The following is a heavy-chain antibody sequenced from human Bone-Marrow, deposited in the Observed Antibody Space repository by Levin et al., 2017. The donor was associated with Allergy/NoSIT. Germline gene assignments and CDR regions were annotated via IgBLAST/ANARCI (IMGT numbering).Heavy chain of an antibody. CDR3: ARIGYSSSITYYYGMDV. CDR1: GFTFSSYW. CDR2: IKQDGSEK. J-gene: IGHJ6*02. D-gene: IGHD6-6*01. Sequence: SCAASGFTFSSYWMSWVRQAPGKGLEWVANIKQDGSEKYYVDSVKGRFTISRDNAKNSLYLQMNSLRAEDTAVYYCARIGYSSSITYYYGMDVWGQGTTVTVSS. V-gene: IGHV3-7*01.